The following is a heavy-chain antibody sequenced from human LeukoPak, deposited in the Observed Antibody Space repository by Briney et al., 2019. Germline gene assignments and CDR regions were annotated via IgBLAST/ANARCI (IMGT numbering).Heavy chain of an antibody. J-gene: IGHJ6*02. D-gene: IGHD3-10*01. V-gene: IGHV3-23*01. CDR2: ISGSGGST. CDR3: AISNTRPELLWLPWNV. CDR1: GFTFSSYA. Sequence: GGSLRLSCAGSGFTFSSYAMTWVRQAPGKGLEWVSTISGSGGSTYYADSVKGRFTISRDNSKNTLCLQMNSLRAEDTAVYYCAISNTRPELLWLPWNVWGQGTTVTVSS.